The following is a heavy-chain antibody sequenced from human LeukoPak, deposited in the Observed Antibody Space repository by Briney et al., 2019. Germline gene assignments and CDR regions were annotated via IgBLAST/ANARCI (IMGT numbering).Heavy chain of an antibody. D-gene: IGHD6-13*01. CDR3: ARDSGSSRGFDY. CDR2: IYYSGST. V-gene: IGHV4-59*01. J-gene: IGHJ4*02. Sequence: SETLSLTCTVSGGSISSYYWSWIRQPPGKGLEWIGYIYYSGSTNYNPSLKSRVTISVDTSKNQFSLKLISVTAADTAVYYCARDSGSSRGFDYWGQGTLVTVSS. CDR1: GGSISSYY.